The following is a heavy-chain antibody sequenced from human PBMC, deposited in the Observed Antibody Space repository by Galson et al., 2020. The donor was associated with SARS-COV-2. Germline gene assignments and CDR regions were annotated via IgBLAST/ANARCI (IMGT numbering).Heavy chain of an antibody. CDR1: GLTFSSYW. D-gene: IGHD6-13*01. Sequence: GGSLRLSCAVSGLTFSSYWMHWVRQAPGKGLVWVAHTNSDGSDTTYADSVRGRFTISRDNTKNTLYLQMNSLRAEDTAVYYCARVGTAATGTDYWGQGTLVTVSS. J-gene: IGHJ4*02. CDR2: TNSDGSDT. V-gene: IGHV3-74*03. CDR3: ARVGTAATGTDY.